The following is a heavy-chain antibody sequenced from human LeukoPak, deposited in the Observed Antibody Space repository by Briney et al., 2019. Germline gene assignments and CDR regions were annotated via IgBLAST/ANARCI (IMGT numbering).Heavy chain of an antibody. CDR3: ARELRQNYYDSSGFGY. J-gene: IGHJ4*02. V-gene: IGHV3-30*04. Sequence: GGSLRLSCAASGFTFSSYAMHWVRQAPGKGLEWVAVISYDGSNKYYADSVKGRFTISRDNSKNTLYLQMNSLRAEDTAVYYCARELRQNYYDSSGFGYWGQGTLVTVSS. D-gene: IGHD3-22*01. CDR1: GFTFSSYA. CDR2: ISYDGSNK.